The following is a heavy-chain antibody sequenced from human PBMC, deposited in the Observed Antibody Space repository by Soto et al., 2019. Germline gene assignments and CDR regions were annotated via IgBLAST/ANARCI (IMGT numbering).Heavy chain of an antibody. Sequence: GASVKVSCKASGGTFSSYAISWVRQAPGQGLEWMGGIIPIFGTANYAQKFQGRVTITADESTSTAYMELSSLRSEDTAVYYCARSRTRRDGYKRKLGDAFDIWGQGTMVTVSS. CDR2: IIPIFGTA. CDR3: ARSRTRRDGYKRKLGDAFDI. CDR1: GGTFSSYA. J-gene: IGHJ3*02. D-gene: IGHD5-12*01. V-gene: IGHV1-69*13.